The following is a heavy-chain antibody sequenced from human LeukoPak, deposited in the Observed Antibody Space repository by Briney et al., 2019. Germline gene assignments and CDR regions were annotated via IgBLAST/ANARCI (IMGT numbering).Heavy chain of an antibody. CDR3: ARGGYYGSGNDFRFDP. CDR2: IHYTGSA. D-gene: IGHD3-10*01. Sequence: PSGTLSLTCAVSGDSISNSHWWSWVRQSPGKGLECIGYIHYTGSANYNPSLKSRVTISVETSKNQFSLKLKSVTAADTAVYYCARGGYYGSGNDFRFDPWGQGTLVTVSS. J-gene: IGHJ5*02. CDR1: GDSISNSHW. V-gene: IGHV4-4*02.